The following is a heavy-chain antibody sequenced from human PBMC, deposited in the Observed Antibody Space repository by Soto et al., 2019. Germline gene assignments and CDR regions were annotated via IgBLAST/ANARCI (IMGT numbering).Heavy chain of an antibody. Sequence: GGSLRLSCAASGFTFSSYTMHWVRQAPGKGLEWVAVISYDGSNKYYADSVKGRFTISRDNSKNTLYLQMNSLRAEDTAVYYCAKDFGDIVVEPAPILYYGMDVWGQGTTVTVSS. J-gene: IGHJ6*02. V-gene: IGHV3-30-3*01. CDR1: GFTFSSYT. CDR2: ISYDGSNK. CDR3: AKDFGDIVVEPAPILYYGMDV. D-gene: IGHD2-2*02.